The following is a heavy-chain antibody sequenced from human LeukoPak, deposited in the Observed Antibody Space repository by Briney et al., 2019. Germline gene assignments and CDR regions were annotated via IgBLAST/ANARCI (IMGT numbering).Heavy chain of an antibody. Sequence: SETLSLTCAVSGYSISSGYYWSWIRLPPGKGLEWIGEIKDGGITNYNPSLKSRVTISVDTSKNQFSLKLSSVTAADTAVYYCARGYYYDSSGYYHDYWGQGTLVTVSS. D-gene: IGHD3-22*01. CDR3: ARGYYYDSSGYYHDY. CDR1: GYSISSGYY. V-gene: IGHV4-34*01. CDR2: IKDGGIT. J-gene: IGHJ4*02.